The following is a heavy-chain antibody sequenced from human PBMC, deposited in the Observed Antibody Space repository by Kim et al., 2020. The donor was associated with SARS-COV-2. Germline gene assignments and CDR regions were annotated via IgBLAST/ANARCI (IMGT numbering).Heavy chain of an antibody. CDR2: ISSSSSYI. V-gene: IGHV3-21*01. CDR1: GFTFSSYS. Sequence: GGSLRLSCAASGFTFSSYSMNWVRQAPGKGLEWVSSISSSSSYIYYADSVKGRFTISRDNAKNSLYLQMNSLRAEDTAVYYCARDDWGDTAMVTPYYYGMDVWGQGTTVTVSS. D-gene: IGHD5-18*01. J-gene: IGHJ6*02. CDR3: ARDDWGDTAMVTPYYYGMDV.